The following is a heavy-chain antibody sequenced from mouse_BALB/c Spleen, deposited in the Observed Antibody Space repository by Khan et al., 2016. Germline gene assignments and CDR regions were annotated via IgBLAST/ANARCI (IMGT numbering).Heavy chain of an antibody. CDR3: ARTGDYLYYAMDY. Sequence: QIQLVQSGPELKKPGETVKISCKASGYTFTNYGMNWVKQAPGKGLKWMGWINSNTGESTYAEEFKGRFAFSLETSASTAYLQINNLKNEDTATYFWARTGDYLYYAMDYWGQGTSVTVSS. CDR2: INSNTGES. CDR1: GYTFTNYG. D-gene: IGHD2-13*01. V-gene: IGHV9-3*02. J-gene: IGHJ4*01.